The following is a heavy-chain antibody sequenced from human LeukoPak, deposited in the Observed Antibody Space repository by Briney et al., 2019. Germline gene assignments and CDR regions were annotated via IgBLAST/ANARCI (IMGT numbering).Heavy chain of an antibody. V-gene: IGHV4-59*01. CDR2: IYYSGST. D-gene: IGHD2-15*01. CDR3: ARVAGYCSGGSCYSAEFDY. Sequence: SETLSLTCTVSGGSISSYYWSWIRQPPGKGLEWIGYIYYSGSTNYNPSLKSRVTISVDTSKNQFSLKLSSVTAADTAVYYCARVAGYCSGGSCYSAEFDYWGQGTLVTVSS. CDR1: GGSISSYY. J-gene: IGHJ4*02.